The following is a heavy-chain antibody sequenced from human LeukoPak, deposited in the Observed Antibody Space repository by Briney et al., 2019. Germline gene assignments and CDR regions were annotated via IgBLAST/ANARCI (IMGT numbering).Heavy chain of an antibody. CDR2: ISSSSSTI. J-gene: IGHJ4*02. D-gene: IGHD2-15*01. V-gene: IGHV3-48*04. Sequence: PGGSLRLSCAASGFTFSSYSMNWVRQAPGKGLEWVSYISSSSSTIYYADSVKGRFTISRDNAKNSLYLQMNSLRAEDTAVYYCARVYCSGGSCYPPENWGQGTLVTVSS. CDR1: GFTFSSYS. CDR3: ARVYCSGGSCYPPEN.